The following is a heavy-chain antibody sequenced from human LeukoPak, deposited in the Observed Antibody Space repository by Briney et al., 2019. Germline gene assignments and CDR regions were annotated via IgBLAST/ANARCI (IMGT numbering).Heavy chain of an antibody. CDR3: ARDLAVAGLYYYYGMDV. CDR1: GFTFSSYT. D-gene: IGHD6-19*01. J-gene: IGHJ6*02. V-gene: IGHV3-23*01. CDR2: ISGSGGST. Sequence: GGSLRLSCAASGFTFSSYTMTWVRQAPGKGLEWVSGISGSGGSTYYADCVKGRFTISKDNSKNTLYLQMNSLRAEDTAVYYCARDLAVAGLYYYYGMDVWGQGTTVTVSS.